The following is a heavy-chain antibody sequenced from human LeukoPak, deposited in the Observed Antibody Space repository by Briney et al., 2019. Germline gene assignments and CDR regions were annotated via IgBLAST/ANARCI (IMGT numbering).Heavy chain of an antibody. CDR3: ARGRYYYDSSGYPADAFDI. J-gene: IGHJ3*02. CDR2: IGTAGDT. CDR1: GFTFSSYD. D-gene: IGHD3-22*01. V-gene: IGHV3-13*01. Sequence: GGSLRLSCAASGFTFSSYDMHWVRQATGKGLEWVSAIGTAGDTYYPGSVKGRFTISRENAKNSLYLQMNSLRAGDTAVYYCARGRYYYDSSGYPADAFDIWGQGTMVTVSS.